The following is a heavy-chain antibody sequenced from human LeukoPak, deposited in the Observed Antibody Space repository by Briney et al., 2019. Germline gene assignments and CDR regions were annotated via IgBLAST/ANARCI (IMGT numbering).Heavy chain of an antibody. J-gene: IGHJ6*02. Sequence: GASVKVSCKASGYTFTSYDINWVRQATGQGLEWMGWMNPNRGNTGYAQKFQGRVTMTRNTSISTAYMELSSLRSEDTAMYYCARYRLEYYGSGSYGMDVWGQGTTVTVSS. V-gene: IGHV1-8*01. CDR1: GYTFTSYD. CDR2: MNPNRGNT. CDR3: ARYRLEYYGSGSYGMDV. D-gene: IGHD3-10*01.